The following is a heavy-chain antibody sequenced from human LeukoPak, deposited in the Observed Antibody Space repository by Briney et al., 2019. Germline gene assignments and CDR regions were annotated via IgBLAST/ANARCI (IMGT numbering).Heavy chain of an antibody. Sequence: GGSLRLSCAASGFTFDTFPMTWVRQAPGEGLEWVSAISASGETTYYADSVKGRFTISRDNSKDTLYLQMVSLRADDTAVYYCAKDRGYWGQGTLVTVSS. CDR3: AKDRGY. CDR1: GFTFDTFP. V-gene: IGHV3-23*01. CDR2: ISASGETT. J-gene: IGHJ4*02.